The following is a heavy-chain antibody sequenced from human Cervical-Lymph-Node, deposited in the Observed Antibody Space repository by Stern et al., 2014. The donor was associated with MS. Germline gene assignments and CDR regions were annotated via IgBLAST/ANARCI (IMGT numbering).Heavy chain of an antibody. Sequence: EVQLEESGPEVKKPGESLKISCQASGYTFTSYCIGWVRQMPGKGLEWIAIIFPGGSDIRYSPSFQGQVTISADKSSSTAYLQWNNLKASDTAIYYCARQRYFDYWGQGTLVTVSS. CDR2: IFPGGSDI. CDR1: GYTFTSYC. J-gene: IGHJ4*02. V-gene: IGHV5-51*01. CDR3: ARQRYFDY.